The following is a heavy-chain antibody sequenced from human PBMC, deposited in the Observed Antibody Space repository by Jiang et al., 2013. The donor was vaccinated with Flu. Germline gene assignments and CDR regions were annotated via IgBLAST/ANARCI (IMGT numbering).Heavy chain of an antibody. CDR2: IYYSGST. J-gene: IGHJ6*04. V-gene: IGHV4-59*08. CDR1: GDSISSYY. Sequence: LLKPSETLSLTCIVSGDSISSYYWSWIRQSPVKGLEWIGYIYYSGSTHYNPSLKSRVTISVDMSKNEFSLKLSSVTAADTAVYYCARRFDVWGKGTTVTVSS. CDR3: ARRFDV. D-gene: IGHD3-3*01.